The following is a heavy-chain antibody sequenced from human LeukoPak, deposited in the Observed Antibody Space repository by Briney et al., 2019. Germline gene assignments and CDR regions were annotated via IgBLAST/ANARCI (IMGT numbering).Heavy chain of an antibody. CDR1: GGSVSSGSYY. CDR2: IYYSGST. CDR3: ARVVVGATPLRDDAFDI. V-gene: IGHV4-61*01. D-gene: IGHD1-26*01. Sequence: PSETLSHTCTVSGGSVSSGSYYWSWIRQPPGKGLEWIGYIYYSGSTNYNPSLKSRVTISVDTSKNQFSLKLSSVTAADTAVYYCARVVVGATPLRDDAFDIWGQGTMVTVSS. J-gene: IGHJ3*02.